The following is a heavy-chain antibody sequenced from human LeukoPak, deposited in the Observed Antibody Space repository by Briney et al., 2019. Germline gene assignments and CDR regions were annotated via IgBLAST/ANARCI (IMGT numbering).Heavy chain of an antibody. D-gene: IGHD1-7*01. CDR1: GFTFRTFP. CDR3: ARGAGTTVYYIDV. Sequence: GGSLRLSCAASGFTFRTFPMHWVRQAPGQGLQWVAVIGNDGYNKYYSDSVGGRFTISRDNSKNTLSLQMDSLTTEDTAVYYCARGAGTTVYYIDVWGKGTTVTVSS. V-gene: IGHV3-30*01. CDR2: IGNDGYNK. J-gene: IGHJ6*03.